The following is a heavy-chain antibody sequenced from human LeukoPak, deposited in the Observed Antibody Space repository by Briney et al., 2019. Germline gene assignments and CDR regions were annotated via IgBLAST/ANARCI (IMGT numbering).Heavy chain of an antibody. V-gene: IGHV4-39*01. CDR2: IYYSGST. J-gene: IGHJ3*02. Sequence: SATLSLTCTVSGGSISSSSYYWGWIRQPPGKGLEWIGSIYYSGSTYYNPSLKSRVTISVDTSKNQFSLKLSSVTAADTAVYYCARHRIAVYYYDSSGIDAFDIWGQGTMVTVSS. D-gene: IGHD3-22*01. CDR3: ARHRIAVYYYDSSGIDAFDI. CDR1: GGSISSSSYY.